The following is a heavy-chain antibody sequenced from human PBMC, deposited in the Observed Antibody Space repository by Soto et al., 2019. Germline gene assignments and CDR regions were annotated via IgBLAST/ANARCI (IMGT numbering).Heavy chain of an antibody. D-gene: IGHD4-17*01. V-gene: IGHV1-8*01. J-gene: IGHJ3*02. Sequence: ASVKVSCKASGYTFTIYDINWVRQATGQGLEWMGWMNPNSGNTGYAQKFQGRVTMTRNTSISTAYMELSSLRSEDTAVYYCARGSEDYGDYVAFDIWGQGTMVTVSS. CDR1: GYTFTIYD. CDR3: ARGSEDYGDYVAFDI. CDR2: MNPNSGNT.